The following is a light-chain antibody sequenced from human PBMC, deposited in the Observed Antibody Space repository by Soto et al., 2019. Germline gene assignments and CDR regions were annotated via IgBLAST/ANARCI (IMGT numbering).Light chain of an antibody. J-gene: IGKJ1*01. CDR1: QSIANS. V-gene: IGKV3-20*01. CDR3: QQYGSSPWT. Sequence: EIVLTQSPGTLSLSPGERASLSCMASQSIANSLAWYQQKPGLAPRLLIYGASSRATGIPDRFSGSGSGTDFTLTITRLEPEDFAVYYCQQYGSSPWTFGQGTKVDIK. CDR2: GAS.